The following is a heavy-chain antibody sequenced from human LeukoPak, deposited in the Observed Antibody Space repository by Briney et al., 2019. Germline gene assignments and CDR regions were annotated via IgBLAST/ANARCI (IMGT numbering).Heavy chain of an antibody. V-gene: IGHV1-8*01. CDR3: ARAAWGQQWLGLHYYMDV. CDR1: GYTFTSYD. D-gene: IGHD6-19*01. J-gene: IGHJ6*03. CDR2: MNPNSGNT. Sequence: ASVKVSCKASGYTFTSYDINWVRQATGQGLEWMGWMNPNSGNTGYAQKFQGRVTMTRNTSISTAYMELSSLRSEDTAVYYCARAAWGQQWLGLHYYMDVWGKGTTVTVSS.